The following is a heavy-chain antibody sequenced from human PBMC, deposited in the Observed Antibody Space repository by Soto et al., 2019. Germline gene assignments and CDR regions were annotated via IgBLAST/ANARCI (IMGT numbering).Heavy chain of an antibody. CDR2: IKQDGSEK. J-gene: IGHJ5*01. CDR1: GFTFSNYW. D-gene: IGHD3-16*01. CDR3: GTYAHHTFDS. Sequence: EVQLVESGGGLVQPGGSLRLSCAASGFTFSNYWMSWVRQAPGKGPEWVANIKQDGSEKNYVDSVEGRFTISRDNAKNSLYLQMNSLRAEDTAVYYCGTYAHHTFDSWGQGTLVTVSS. V-gene: IGHV3-7*01.